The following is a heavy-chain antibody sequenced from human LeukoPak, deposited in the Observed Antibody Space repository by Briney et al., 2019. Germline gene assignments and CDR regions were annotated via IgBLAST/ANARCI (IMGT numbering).Heavy chain of an antibody. Sequence: GGSLRLSCVGSGFTFSVHWVRQAPGKGLEWLTFIRHDGTDQHYADSVRGRFTISRDNSKNTVYLQMNSLRPEDTALYYCAKDGYWASVSWGQGTLVTVSS. CDR3: AKDGYWASVS. J-gene: IGHJ5*02. CDR1: GFTFS. D-gene: IGHD5-18*01. V-gene: IGHV3-30*02. CDR2: IRHDGTDQ.